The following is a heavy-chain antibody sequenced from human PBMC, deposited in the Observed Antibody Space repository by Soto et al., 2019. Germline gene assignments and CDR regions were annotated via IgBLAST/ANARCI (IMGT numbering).Heavy chain of an antibody. CDR1: GFTFSNYW. CDR2: IRQDGSEK. Sequence: EVQVVESGGGWVQPGGSLRLSCVASGFTFSNYWMNWVRQAPGKGLEWVANIRQDGSEKNYVDSVKGRFTISRDNAKNSLYLQMNTLRAEDTPVYYCASTNSMDYWGQGTLVTVSS. V-gene: IGHV3-7*01. J-gene: IGHJ4*02. CDR3: ASTNSMDY. D-gene: IGHD1-1*01.